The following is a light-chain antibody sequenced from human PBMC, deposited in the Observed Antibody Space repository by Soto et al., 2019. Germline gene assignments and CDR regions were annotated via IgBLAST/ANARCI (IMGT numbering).Light chain of an antibody. CDR1: SSNIGSNY. CDR3: AAWDDSLSGQV. CDR2: RNN. J-gene: IGLJ1*01. Sequence: QSVLTQPPSASGTPGQRVTISCSGSSSNIGSNYVYWYQQLPGTAPKLLIYRNNQRPSGVPDRFSASKSGTSASLAISGLRSEDAADYYCAAWDDSLSGQVFGTGTKLTVL. V-gene: IGLV1-47*01.